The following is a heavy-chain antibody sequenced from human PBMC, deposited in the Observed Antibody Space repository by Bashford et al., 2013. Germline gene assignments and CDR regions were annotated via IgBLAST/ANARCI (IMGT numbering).Heavy chain of an antibody. CDR2: ISAYNGNT. CDR3: ARDSVVVVPAAIRGNRSLYYYYYGMDV. CDR1: GYTFTSYG. D-gene: IGHD2-2*02. V-gene: IGHV1-18*01. Sequence: ASVKVSCKASGYTFTSYGISWVRQAPGQGLEWMGWISAYNGNTNYAQKLQGRVTMTTDTSTSTAYMELRSLRSDDTAVYYCARDSVVVVPAAIRGNRSLYYYYYGMDVWGQGTTVTGLL. J-gene: IGHJ6*02.